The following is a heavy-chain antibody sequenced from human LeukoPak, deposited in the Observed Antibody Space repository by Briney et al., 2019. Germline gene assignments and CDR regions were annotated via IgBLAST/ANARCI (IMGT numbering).Heavy chain of an antibody. Sequence: GGSLRLSCAASGFTFSSYSMNWVRQAPGEGLEWVSCISSSSSYIYYADSVKGRFTISRDNAKNSLYLQMNSLRVEDTAVYYCARAHNWKYGTFDYWGQGTLVTVSS. CDR1: GFTFSSYS. V-gene: IGHV3-21*01. CDR2: ISSSSSYI. D-gene: IGHD1-7*01. CDR3: ARAHNWKYGTFDY. J-gene: IGHJ4*02.